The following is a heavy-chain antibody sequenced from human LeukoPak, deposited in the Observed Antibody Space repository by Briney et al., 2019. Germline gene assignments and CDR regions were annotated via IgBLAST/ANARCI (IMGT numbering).Heavy chain of an antibody. J-gene: IGHJ4*02. CDR3: ARDPDYYDSSGYSGTDY. V-gene: IGHV4-34*01. CDR2: IYYSGST. CDR1: GGSFSGYY. Sequence: SETLSLTCAVYGGSFSGYYWSWIRQPPGKGLEWIGSIYYSGSTYYNPSLKSRVTISVDTSKNQFSLKLSSVTAADTAVYYCARDPDYYDSSGYSGTDYWGQGTLVTVSS. D-gene: IGHD3-22*01.